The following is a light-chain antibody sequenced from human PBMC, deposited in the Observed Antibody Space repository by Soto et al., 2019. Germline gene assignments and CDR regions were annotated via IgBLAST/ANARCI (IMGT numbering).Light chain of an antibody. V-gene: IGKV3-20*01. Sequence: EIGLTQSPGTLSLSPGERATLSCRASQSVSSSYLSWYQQKPGQAPRLLIYGASSRATGSPDRFSGSGSGTDFTLTISRLEPEDFAVYYCQQYGSSPPWTFGQGTKVEIK. CDR3: QQYGSSPPWT. J-gene: IGKJ1*01. CDR2: GAS. CDR1: QSVSSSY.